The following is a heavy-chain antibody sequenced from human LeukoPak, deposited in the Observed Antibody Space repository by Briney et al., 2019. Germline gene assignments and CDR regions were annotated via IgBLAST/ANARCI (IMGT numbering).Heavy chain of an antibody. J-gene: IGHJ6*02. CDR3: ARGGIKGRYDFWSGYLGSYYYGMDV. CDR1: GYTFTSYD. Sequence: ASVKVSCKASGYTFTSYDINWVRQATGQGLEWMVWMNPNSGNTGYAQKFQGRVTMTRNTSISTAYMELSSLRSEDTAVYYCARGGIKGRYDFWSGYLGSYYYGMDVWGQGTTVTVSS. CDR2: MNPNSGNT. V-gene: IGHV1-8*01. D-gene: IGHD3-3*01.